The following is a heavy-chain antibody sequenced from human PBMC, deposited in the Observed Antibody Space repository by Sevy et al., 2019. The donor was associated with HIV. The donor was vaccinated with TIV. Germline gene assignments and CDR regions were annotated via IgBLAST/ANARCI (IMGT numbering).Heavy chain of an antibody. CDR2: IKSITDGGAA. CDR3: STDDLISY. Sequence: GGSLRLPCTASGFDFANAWMNWVSQAPGKGLEWVGHIKSITDGGAADYAAPVKGRFTISRHDSKNTLYLHMNSLKAEDTAVYYCSTDDLISYWGRGTLVTVSS. V-gene: IGHV3-15*07. J-gene: IGHJ4*02. CDR1: GFDFANAW.